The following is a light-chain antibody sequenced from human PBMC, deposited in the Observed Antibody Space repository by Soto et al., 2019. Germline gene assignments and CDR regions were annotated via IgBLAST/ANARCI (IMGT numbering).Light chain of an antibody. J-gene: IGLJ2*01. CDR2: AVS. CDR1: SSDFGSYNY. Sequence: QSALTQPASVSGSPGQSITISCAGTSSDFGSYNYVSWYQQRPGKAPKLMIYAVSNRPSGVSNRFSGSKSGNTASLTISGLQAEDEADYYCNSYTSSSTLVVFGGGTKLTVL. V-gene: IGLV2-14*01. CDR3: NSYTSSSTLVV.